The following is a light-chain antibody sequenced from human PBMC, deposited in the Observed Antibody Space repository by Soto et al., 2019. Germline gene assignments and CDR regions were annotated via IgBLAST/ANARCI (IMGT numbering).Light chain of an antibody. CDR2: GAS. Sequence: EIVLTQSPGTLSLSPGERATLSCRASQSVSSSYLAWYQQKPGQAPRLLIYGASSRATGIPDRFSGSGSGTNFTLTISRLETEEFAVYYCQQYGSSPLACGGGTKVEIK. J-gene: IGKJ4*01. V-gene: IGKV3-20*01. CDR1: QSVSSSY. CDR3: QQYGSSPLA.